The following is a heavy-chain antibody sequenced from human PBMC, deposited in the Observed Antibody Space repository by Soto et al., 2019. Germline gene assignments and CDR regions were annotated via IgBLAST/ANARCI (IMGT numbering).Heavy chain of an antibody. CDR1: GGTFSGYA. V-gene: IGHV1-69*13. Sequence: SVKVSCKASGGTFSGYAISWVRQAPGQGLEWMGGIIPIFGTANYAQKFQGRVTITADESTSTAYMELSSLRSEDTAVYYCARGVAVAGTDGMDVWGQGTTVTVSS. CDR2: IIPIFGTA. CDR3: ARGVAVAGTDGMDV. J-gene: IGHJ6*02. D-gene: IGHD6-19*01.